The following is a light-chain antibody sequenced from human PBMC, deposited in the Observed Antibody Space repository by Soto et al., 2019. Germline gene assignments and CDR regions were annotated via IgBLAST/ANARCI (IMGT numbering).Light chain of an antibody. Sequence: EIVFTQCPATLSLSPGERATLSCRASQSINRHLAWYRQKPGQAPRLLIYDASNRETGIPARFSGSGSWTEFTLTISSLQSEDFEVYDCQQYNNWMITFGQGTRLEIK. CDR3: QQYNNWMIT. CDR2: DAS. CDR1: QSINRH. V-gene: IGKV3-15*01. J-gene: IGKJ5*01.